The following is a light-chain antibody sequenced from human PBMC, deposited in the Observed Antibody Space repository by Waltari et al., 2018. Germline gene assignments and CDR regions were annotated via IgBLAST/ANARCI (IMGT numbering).Light chain of an antibody. CDR2: DAS. CDR3: QQYHHWST. V-gene: IGKV3-15*01. J-gene: IGKJ4*01. CDR1: QSIMTN. Sequence: VMTQSPATLPVSPGERGTLSCWASQSIMTNVAWYQQKPGQAPRLLIYDASTRATDTPARFSGSGSVTDFTLTISSLQSEDFAVYYCQQYHHWSTFGGGTKVEI.